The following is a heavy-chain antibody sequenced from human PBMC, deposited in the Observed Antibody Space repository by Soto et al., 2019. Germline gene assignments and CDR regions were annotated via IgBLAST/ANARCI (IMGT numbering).Heavy chain of an antibody. Sequence: GSLRLSCTASGFTFGDYAMSWVRQAPGKGLEWVGFIRSKAYGGTTEYAASVKGRFTISRDDSKSIAYLQMNSLKTEDTAVYYCTRGRWQWLVVYWGQGTLVTVSS. CDR2: IRSKAYGGTT. CDR1: GFTFGDYA. J-gene: IGHJ4*02. V-gene: IGHV3-49*04. CDR3: TRGRWQWLVVY. D-gene: IGHD6-19*01.